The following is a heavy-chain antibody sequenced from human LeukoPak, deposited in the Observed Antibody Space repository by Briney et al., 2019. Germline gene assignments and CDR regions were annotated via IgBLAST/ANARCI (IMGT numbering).Heavy chain of an antibody. D-gene: IGHD3-10*01. J-gene: IGHJ5*02. CDR2: ISGSGGST. Sequence: PGRSLRLSCAASGLTFSSYAMTCVRQAPGKGLEWVSAISGSGGSTDYADSSMGRFTIAGDNSQHTLDLQMRNLRAEATAVYYCAKELGSAPWFDPWGQGTLVTVSS. V-gene: IGHV3-23*01. CDR1: GLTFSSYA. CDR3: AKELGSAPWFDP.